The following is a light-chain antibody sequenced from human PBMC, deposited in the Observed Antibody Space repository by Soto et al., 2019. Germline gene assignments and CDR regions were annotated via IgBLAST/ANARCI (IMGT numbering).Light chain of an antibody. V-gene: IGKV3-20*01. CDR3: QQYGGSTRIT. Sequence: EIVLTQSPGTLSLSPGERATLSCRASERLSSVYLAWYQQRPGQPPRLLIYGASNRATGIPDRFSGSGSGTDFTLIINRLEHEDVAIYYCQQYGGSTRITFGQGTRLEIK. CDR1: ERLSSVY. CDR2: GAS. J-gene: IGKJ5*01.